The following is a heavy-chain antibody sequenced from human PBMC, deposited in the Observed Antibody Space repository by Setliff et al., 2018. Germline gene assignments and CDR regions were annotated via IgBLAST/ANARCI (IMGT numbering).Heavy chain of an antibody. CDR1: GYSISSGYY. CDR2: IYHSGST. V-gene: IGHV4-38-2*01. D-gene: IGHD2-15*01. Sequence: PSETLSLTCAVSGYSISSGYYWGWIRQPPGKGLEWIGSIYHSGSTYYNPSLKSRVTISVDTSKNQFSLKLSSVTAADTAVYYCARPRYCSGGSCYCFDYWGQGTLVTVSS. CDR3: ARPRYCSGGSCYCFDY. J-gene: IGHJ4*02.